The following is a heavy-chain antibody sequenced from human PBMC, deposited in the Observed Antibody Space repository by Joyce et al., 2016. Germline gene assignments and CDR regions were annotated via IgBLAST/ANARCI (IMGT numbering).Heavy chain of an antibody. CDR2: IYYTGNT. Sequence: QLQLQESGPGLVKPSETLSLTCTVSGGSISSSTYYWGWIRQPPGKGLEWIGSIYYTGNTYDTPSLKSRVTISVDTSKIQFSLKLSSVTAADTAVYYCARSYCSSTSCYIGGGFFDSWGQGTLVTVSS. J-gene: IGHJ4*02. D-gene: IGHD2-2*01. CDR1: GGSISSSTYY. V-gene: IGHV4-39*01. CDR3: ARSYCSSTSCYIGGGFFDS.